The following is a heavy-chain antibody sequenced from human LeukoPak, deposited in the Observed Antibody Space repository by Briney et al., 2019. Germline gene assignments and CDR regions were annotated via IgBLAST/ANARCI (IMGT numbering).Heavy chain of an antibody. CDR2: IIPIFGTA. D-gene: IGHD3-9*01. CDR3: AKNYDFLTGYAN. V-gene: IGHV1-69*05. CDR1: GGTFSSYA. J-gene: IGHJ4*02. Sequence: SVKVSCKASGGTFSSYAISWVRQAPGQGLEWMGGIIPIFGTANYAQKFQGRVTITTDESTSTAYMELSSLRSEDTAVYYCAKNYDFLTGYANWGQGTLVTVSS.